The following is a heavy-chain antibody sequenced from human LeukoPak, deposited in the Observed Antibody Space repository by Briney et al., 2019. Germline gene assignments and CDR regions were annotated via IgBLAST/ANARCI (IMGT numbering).Heavy chain of an antibody. J-gene: IGHJ6*03. CDR1: GGSICSYY. CDR3: ARVSWFPGTSYYYMDV. Sequence: SETLSLTCTVSGGSICSYYWSWIRQPPGMGLEWIGYIQYSGSTNYNTSLKSRVTISEDTSKNQFSLNLSSVTAADTAVFYCARVSWFPGTSYYYMDVWGKGTTVTVSS. D-gene: IGHD1-1*01. V-gene: IGHV4-59*01. CDR2: IQYSGST.